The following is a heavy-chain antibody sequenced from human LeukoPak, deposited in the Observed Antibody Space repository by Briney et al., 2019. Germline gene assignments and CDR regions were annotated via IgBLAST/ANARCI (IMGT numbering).Heavy chain of an antibody. J-gene: IGHJ6*02. CDR1: GFTFSSYA. CDR3: ARDAGSSGWYPYYYYGMDV. CDR2: ISYDGSNK. V-gene: IGHV3-30-3*01. D-gene: IGHD6-19*01. Sequence: PGGSLRLSCAASGFTFSSYAMHWVRQAPGKGLEGVAVISYDGSNKYYADSVKGRFTISRDNSKNTLYLQMNSLRAEDTAVYYCARDAGSSGWYPYYYYGMDVWGQGTTVTVSS.